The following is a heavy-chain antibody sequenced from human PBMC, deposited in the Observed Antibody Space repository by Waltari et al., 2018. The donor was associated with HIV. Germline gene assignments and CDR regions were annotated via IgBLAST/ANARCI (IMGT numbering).Heavy chain of an antibody. CDR2: IKQDEREK. Sequence: EVQLVESGGGLVQPGGSLRLSCAASEFTFNNYWMTWVRQAPGKGLEWVANIKQDEREKHYVDSGKGRFTISRDNAKNSLFLQMNGLRAEDTAVYYCAREAVYDSSGYYFDYWGQGTLVTVSS. CDR3: AREAVYDSSGYYFDY. V-gene: IGHV3-7*01. CDR1: EFTFNNYW. D-gene: IGHD3-22*01. J-gene: IGHJ4*02.